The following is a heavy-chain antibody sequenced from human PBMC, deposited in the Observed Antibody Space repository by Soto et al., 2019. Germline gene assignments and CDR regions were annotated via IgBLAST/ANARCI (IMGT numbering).Heavy chain of an antibody. V-gene: IGHV1-3*01. CDR3: ASGSSSSLHYYYYYGMDV. CDR1: GYTFTSYA. D-gene: IGHD6-6*01. CDR2: INAGNGNT. J-gene: IGHJ6*02. Sequence: ASVKVSCKASGYTFTSYAMHWVRQAPGQRLEWMGWINAGNGNTKYSQKFQGRVTITRDTSASTAYMELSSLRSEDTAVYYCASGSSSSLHYYYYYGMDVWGQGTTVTVSS.